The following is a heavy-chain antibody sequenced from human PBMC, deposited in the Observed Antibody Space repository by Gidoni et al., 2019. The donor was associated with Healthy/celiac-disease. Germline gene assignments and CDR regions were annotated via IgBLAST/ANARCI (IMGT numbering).Heavy chain of an antibody. CDR2: ISSSSSYI. CDR3: ARDRSGYDYFDY. Sequence: EVQLVESGGGLVKPGGSLRLSCAASGFPFSSYSMNWVRQAPGKGLEWVSSISSSSSYIYYADSVKGRFTISRDNAKNSLYLQMNSLRAEDTAVYYCARDRSGYDYFDYWGQGTLVTVSS. J-gene: IGHJ4*02. V-gene: IGHV3-21*01. D-gene: IGHD5-12*01. CDR1: GFPFSSYS.